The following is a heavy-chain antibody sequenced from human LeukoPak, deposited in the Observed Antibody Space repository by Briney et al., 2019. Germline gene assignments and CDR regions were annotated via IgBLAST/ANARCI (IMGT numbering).Heavy chain of an antibody. CDR2: ISGSGGST. CDR3: AKDQYSDSSGYYYHYFDY. J-gene: IGHJ4*02. D-gene: IGHD3-22*01. V-gene: IGHV3-23*01. CDR1: GFTFSSYA. Sequence: GASLRLSCAASGFTFSSYAMSWVRQAPGKGLEWVSAISGSGGSTYYADSVKGRFTISRDNSKNTLYLQMNSLRAEDTAVYYCAKDQYSDSSGYYYHYFDYWGQGTLVAVSS.